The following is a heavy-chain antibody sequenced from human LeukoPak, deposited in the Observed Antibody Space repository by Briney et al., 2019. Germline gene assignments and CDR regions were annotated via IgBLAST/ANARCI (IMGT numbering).Heavy chain of an antibody. D-gene: IGHD3-9*01. CDR1: GYTFTSYD. J-gene: IGHJ6*02. CDR3: ARAPYDILTGYYYYYYGMDV. CDR2: MNPNSGNT. V-gene: IGHV1-8*01. Sequence: ASVKVSCKASGYTFTSYDINWVRQATGQRLEWMGWMNPNSGNTGYAQKFQGRVTMTRNTSISTAYMELSSLRSEDTAVYYCARAPYDILTGYYYYYYGMDVWGQGTTVTVSS.